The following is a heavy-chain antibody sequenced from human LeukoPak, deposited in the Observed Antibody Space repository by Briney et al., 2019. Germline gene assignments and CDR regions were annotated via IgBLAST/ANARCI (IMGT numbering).Heavy chain of an antibody. V-gene: IGHV4-34*01. Sequence: SETLSLPCAVYGGSFSGYYWSWLRQPPGKGLEWIGEINHSGSTNYNPSLKSRVTISVDTSKNQFSLKLSSVTAADTAVYYCARGQVNRGRDYYDSSGSSLFDYWGQGTLVTVSS. J-gene: IGHJ4*02. D-gene: IGHD3-22*01. CDR1: GGSFSGYY. CDR3: ARGQVNRGRDYYDSSGSSLFDY. CDR2: INHSGST.